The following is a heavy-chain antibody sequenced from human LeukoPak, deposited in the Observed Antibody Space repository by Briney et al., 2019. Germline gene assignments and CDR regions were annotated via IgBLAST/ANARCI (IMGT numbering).Heavy chain of an antibody. J-gene: IGHJ4*02. D-gene: IGHD6-19*01. V-gene: IGHV3-21*01. CDR3: ARDDVGYSSGWYDY. CDR2: ISGSSSFI. Sequence: GGSLRLSCVASGFTFSDYSMNWVRQTPGKGLEWVSSISGSSSFIFYADSLKGRFTISRDNSKNSLYLQMNILRADDTAVYYCARDDVGYSSGWYDYWGQGTLVTVSS. CDR1: GFTFSDYS.